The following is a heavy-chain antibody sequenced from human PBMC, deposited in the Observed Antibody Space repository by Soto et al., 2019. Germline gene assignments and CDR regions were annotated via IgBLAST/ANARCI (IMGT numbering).Heavy chain of an antibody. CDR1: GGTFSSYT. V-gene: IGHV1-69*02. CDR2: IIPILGIA. D-gene: IGHD3-16*01. Sequence: QVQLVQSGAEVKKPGSSVKVSCKASGGTFSSYTISWVRQAPGQGLEWMGRIIPILGIANYAQKFQGRVTITXXKXTXXAYMELRSLRSEDRAVYYCASLEEGGEDYSDGMDVWGQGTTVTVSS. CDR3: ASLEEGGEDYSDGMDV. J-gene: IGHJ6*02.